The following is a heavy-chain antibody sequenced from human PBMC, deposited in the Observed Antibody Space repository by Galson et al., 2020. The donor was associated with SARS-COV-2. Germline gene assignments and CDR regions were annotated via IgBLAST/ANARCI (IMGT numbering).Heavy chain of an antibody. CDR2: IYTSGST. CDR1: GGSISSYY. J-gene: IGHJ6*02. Sequence: SETLSLTCTVSGGSISSYYWSWLRQPAGTGLEWIGRIYTSGSTNYNPSLKSRVTMSVDTSKNQFSLKLSSVTAADTAVYYCAAGELVRGVLYYYYGMDVWGQGTTVTVSS. CDR3: AAGELVRGVLYYYYGMDV. V-gene: IGHV4-4*07. D-gene: IGHD3-10*01.